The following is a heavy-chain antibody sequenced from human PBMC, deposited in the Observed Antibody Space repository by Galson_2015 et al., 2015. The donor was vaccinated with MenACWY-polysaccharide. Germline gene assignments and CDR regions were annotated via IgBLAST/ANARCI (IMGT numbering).Heavy chain of an antibody. CDR1: GFIFADYA. Sequence: SLRLSCATSGFIFADYAMAWFRQAPGKGLEWIGFIRTNADGEATNYAASVRGRFTISRDDSRSIAYLEMNSLITEDTAVYFCTGDRPLDYWGQGTLVSVSS. V-gene: IGHV3-49*03. CDR3: TGDRPLDY. J-gene: IGHJ4*02. CDR2: IRTNADGEAT.